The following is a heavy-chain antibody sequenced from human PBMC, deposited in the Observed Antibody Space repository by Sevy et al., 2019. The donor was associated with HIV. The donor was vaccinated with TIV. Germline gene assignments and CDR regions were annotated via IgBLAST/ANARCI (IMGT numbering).Heavy chain of an antibody. CDR2: IYASGSN. CDR3: ERELPFATSSA. J-gene: IGHJ5*02. CDR1: GGSTNSYY. Sequence: SETLSLTCSVSGGSTNSYYWSWIRQPAGKGLEWIGRIYASGSNAYNPSLQSRVTISIDKSKNRFSLSLTSLTAADTGVYYCERELPFATSSAWGQGTRVTVSS. V-gene: IGHV4-4*07. D-gene: IGHD6-6*01.